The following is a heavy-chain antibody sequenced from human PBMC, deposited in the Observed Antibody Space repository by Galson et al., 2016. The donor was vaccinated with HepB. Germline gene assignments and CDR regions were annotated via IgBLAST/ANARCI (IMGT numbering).Heavy chain of an antibody. CDR1: GGNFSSYV. V-gene: IGHV1-69*13. Sequence: SVKVSCKASGGNFSSYVITWVRQAPGQGLEWMGGIIPISGTTTHAQKFQGRVTITADDSTSTAYMELSSLRSEDTALYFCARDGSRHLVLEYWGQGTLVTVSS. D-gene: IGHD1-26*01. CDR3: ARDGSRHLVLEY. CDR2: IIPISGTT. J-gene: IGHJ4*02.